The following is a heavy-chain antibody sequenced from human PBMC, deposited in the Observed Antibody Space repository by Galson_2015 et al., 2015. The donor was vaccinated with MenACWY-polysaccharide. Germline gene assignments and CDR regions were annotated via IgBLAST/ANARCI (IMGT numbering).Heavy chain of an antibody. V-gene: IGHV2-70*01. Sequence: PALVNPTQTLTLPCTFSGFSLRTSGMCVSWIRQPPGKALEWLALIDWDDDKYYSTSLKTRLTISKDTSKNQVVLTMTNMDPVDTATYYCARTSPKYYYDSSGAFDYWGQGTLVTVSS. D-gene: IGHD3-22*01. J-gene: IGHJ4*02. CDR2: IDWDDDK. CDR3: ARTSPKYYYDSSGAFDY. CDR1: GFSLRTSGMC.